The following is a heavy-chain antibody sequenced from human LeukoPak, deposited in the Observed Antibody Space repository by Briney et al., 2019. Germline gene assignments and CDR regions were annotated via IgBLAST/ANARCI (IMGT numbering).Heavy chain of an antibody. CDR3: ARDKGYCSGGSCYMGGLDY. CDR2: IYYSGST. Sequence: SETLSLTCTVSGGSISSYYWSWIRQPPGKGLEWIGYIYYSGSTNYNPSLKSRVTISVDTSKNQFSLKLSSVTAADTAVYYCARDKGYCSGGSCYMGGLDYWGQGTLVTVFS. J-gene: IGHJ4*02. CDR1: GGSISSYY. D-gene: IGHD2-15*01. V-gene: IGHV4-59*01.